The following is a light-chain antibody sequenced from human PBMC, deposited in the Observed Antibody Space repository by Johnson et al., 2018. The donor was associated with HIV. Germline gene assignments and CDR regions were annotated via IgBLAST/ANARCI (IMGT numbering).Light chain of an antibody. Sequence: QSVLTQPPSVSAAPGQKVTISCSGSSSNIGNNYISWYQQVPGTAPKLLIYDNNKRPSGIPDRFSGSKSATSATLGITGLQTGDEADYYCAPWHSSLTSGGVFGTGTKVTVL. CDR1: SSNIGNNY. J-gene: IGLJ1*01. V-gene: IGLV1-51*01. CDR3: APWHSSLTSGGV. CDR2: DNN.